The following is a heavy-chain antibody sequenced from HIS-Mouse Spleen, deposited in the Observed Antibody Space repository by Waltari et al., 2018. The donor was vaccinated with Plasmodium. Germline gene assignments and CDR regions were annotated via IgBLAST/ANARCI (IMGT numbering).Heavy chain of an antibody. CDR1: GFTFSGSA. CDR2: IGTAGDT. D-gene: IGHD1-1*01. J-gene: IGHJ2*01. Sequence: EVQLVESGGGLVKPGGSLRLSCAASGFTFSGSAIHWVRQATGKGLEWVSAIGTAGDTYYPGSVKGRFTISRENAKNSLYLQMNSLRAGDTAVYYCARGRWNHAFDIWGRGTLVTVSS. CDR3: ARGRWNHAFDI. V-gene: IGHV3-13*01.